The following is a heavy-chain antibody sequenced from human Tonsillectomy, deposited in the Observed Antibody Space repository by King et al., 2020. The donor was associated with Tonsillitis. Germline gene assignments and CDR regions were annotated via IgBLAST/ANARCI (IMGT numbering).Heavy chain of an antibody. Sequence: VQLVESGGGVVQPGRSLRISCEASGFNFNSYRMHWVRQAPGKGLEWVAVISYDGSKKYSAASVKGRFTISRDDSKNRLYLQMNSLTPEDTAIYYCARDSGILGASDYFNFWGLGTLLTVSS. V-gene: IGHV3-30*04. J-gene: IGHJ4*02. CDR3: ARDSGILGASDYFNF. D-gene: IGHD3-3*02. CDR2: ISYDGSKK. CDR1: GFNFNSYR.